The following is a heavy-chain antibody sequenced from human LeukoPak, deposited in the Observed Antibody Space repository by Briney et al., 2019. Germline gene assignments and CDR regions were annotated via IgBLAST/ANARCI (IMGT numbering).Heavy chain of an antibody. J-gene: IGHJ4*02. CDR3: ARGFYSGSQYYFDY. CDR2: IYYSGST. V-gene: IGHV4-59*01. D-gene: IGHD1-26*01. CDR1: GGSISSYY. Sequence: SETLSLTCTVSGGSISSYYWSWIRQPPGKGLEWIGYIYYSGSTNYNPSLKSRVTTSVDTSKNQFSLKLSSVTAADTAVYYCARGFYSGSQYYFDYWGQGTLVTVSS.